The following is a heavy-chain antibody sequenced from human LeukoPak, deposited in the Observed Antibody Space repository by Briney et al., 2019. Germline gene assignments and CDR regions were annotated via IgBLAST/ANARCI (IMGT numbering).Heavy chain of an antibody. Sequence: ASVKVSCKASGYTFTSYAMHWVRQAPGQRLEWMGWINAGNGNTKYSQKFQGRVTITRDASASTAYMGLSSLRSEDTAVYYCARVVPPYWYFDLWGRGTLVTVSS. V-gene: IGHV1-3*01. CDR3: ARVVPPYWYFDL. CDR2: INAGNGNT. J-gene: IGHJ2*01. D-gene: IGHD2-2*01. CDR1: GYTFTSYA.